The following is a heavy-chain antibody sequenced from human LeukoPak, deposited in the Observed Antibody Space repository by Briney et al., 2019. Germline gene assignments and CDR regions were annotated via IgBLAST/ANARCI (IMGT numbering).Heavy chain of an antibody. J-gene: IGHJ4*02. CDR1: GFTFSTYA. CDR3: AKDYQLPYGGFDS. V-gene: IGHV3-30*02. CDR2: IRYDGSKK. D-gene: IGHD2-2*02. Sequence: GGSLRLSCAASGFTFSTYAIHWVRQAPGKGLQWVAFIRYDGSKKTYGDSVKGRFTISRDNSKNTVYPQMNSLRAEDTAVYYCAKDYQLPYGGFDSWGQGTLVTVS.